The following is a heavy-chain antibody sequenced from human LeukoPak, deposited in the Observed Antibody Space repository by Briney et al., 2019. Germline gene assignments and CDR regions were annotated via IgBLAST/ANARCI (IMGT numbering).Heavy chain of an antibody. V-gene: IGHV3-23*01. CDR1: GFDFSSNW. CDR2: ISGSADNT. Sequence: GGSLRLSCAASGFDFSSNWMHWVRQAPGEGLEWVSTISGSADNTNYAEAVKGRSTISRDNSKNTMYLQMNSLRAEDTAVYYCAKQGFGCWGQGTLVTVSS. J-gene: IGHJ4*02. CDR3: AKQGFGC.